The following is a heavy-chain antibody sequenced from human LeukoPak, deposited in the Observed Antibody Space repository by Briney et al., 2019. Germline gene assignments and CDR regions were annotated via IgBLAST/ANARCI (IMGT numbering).Heavy chain of an antibody. CDR1: GFTFDDYT. CDR2: ISWDGGST. J-gene: IGHJ2*01. Sequence: GALRLSCAASGFTFDDYTMHWVRQAPGKGLEWVSLISWDGGSTYYADSVKGRFTISRDNSKNSQYLQMNSLRTEDTALYYCAKEDGYNSLYWYFDLWGRGTLVTVSS. V-gene: IGHV3-43*01. D-gene: IGHD5-24*01. CDR3: AKEDGYNSLYWYFDL.